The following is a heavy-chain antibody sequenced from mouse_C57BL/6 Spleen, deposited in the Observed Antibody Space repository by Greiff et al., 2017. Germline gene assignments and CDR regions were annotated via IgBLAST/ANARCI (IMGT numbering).Heavy chain of an antibody. V-gene: IGHV1-80*01. CDR1: GYAFSSYW. CDR2: IYPGDGDT. J-gene: IGHJ3*01. D-gene: IGHD1-1*01. CDR3: AREDYGSSPGFAY. Sequence: VQLQQSGAELVKPGASVKISCKASGYAFSSYWMNWVKQRPGKGLEWIGQIYPGDGDTNYNGKFKGKATLTADKASSTAYMQLSSLTSEDSAVYFCAREDYGSSPGFAYWGQGTLVTVSA.